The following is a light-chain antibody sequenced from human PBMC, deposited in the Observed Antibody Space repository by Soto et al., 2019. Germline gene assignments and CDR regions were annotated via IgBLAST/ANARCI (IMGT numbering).Light chain of an antibody. CDR1: QSVSSSY. J-gene: IGKJ5*01. V-gene: IGKV3-20*01. CDR3: QQYGSSLIT. CDR2: GAS. Sequence: EIVLTQSPGTLSLSPGERATLSCRASQSVSSSYLAWYQQKPGQAPRLLIYGASSSATGIPDRFSGSGSGTDFTLTISILEPEDFAVYYCQQYGSSLITFGQGTRLEIK.